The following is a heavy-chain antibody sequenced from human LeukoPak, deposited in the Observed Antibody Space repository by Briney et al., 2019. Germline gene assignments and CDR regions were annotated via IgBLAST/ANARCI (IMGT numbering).Heavy chain of an antibody. CDR3: ARLRFGKIGSYYFEY. CDR2: ISPISTYI. J-gene: IGHJ4*02. Sequence: GGSLRLSCAASGFSFSSYDMNWVRQAPGKGLEWVSSISPISTYIFYADSLKGRFTISRDNAKNSVYLEMNSLRAEDTAVYYCARLRFGKIGSYYFEYWGQGTLVTVSS. V-gene: IGHV3-21*01. D-gene: IGHD3-10*01. CDR1: GFSFSSYD.